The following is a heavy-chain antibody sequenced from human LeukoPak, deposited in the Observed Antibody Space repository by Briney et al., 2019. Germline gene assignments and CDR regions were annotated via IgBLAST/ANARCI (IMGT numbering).Heavy chain of an antibody. D-gene: IGHD6-19*01. J-gene: IGHJ4*02. CDR2: IYYSGST. CDR1: GGSISSSSYY. Sequence: PSETLSLTCTVSGGSISSSSYYWSWIRQPPGKGLEWIGYIYYSGSTNYNPSLKSRVTISVDTSKNQFSLKLSSVTAADTAVYYCARGGSSGWTGHLITFDYWGQGTLVTVSS. CDR3: ARGGSSGWTGHLITFDY. V-gene: IGHV4-61*05.